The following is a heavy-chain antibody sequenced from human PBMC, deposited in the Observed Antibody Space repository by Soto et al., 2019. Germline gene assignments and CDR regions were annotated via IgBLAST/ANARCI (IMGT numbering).Heavy chain of an antibody. V-gene: IGHV4-59*01. Sequence: ETLSLTCTVSGGSISSYYWSWIRQPPGKGLEWIGYIYYSGSTNYNPSLKSRVTISVDTSKNQFSLKLSSVTAADTAVYYCARVTRGSGPFDYWGQGTLVTVSS. D-gene: IGHD3-16*01. CDR3: ARVTRGSGPFDY. J-gene: IGHJ4*02. CDR2: IYYSGST. CDR1: GGSISSYY.